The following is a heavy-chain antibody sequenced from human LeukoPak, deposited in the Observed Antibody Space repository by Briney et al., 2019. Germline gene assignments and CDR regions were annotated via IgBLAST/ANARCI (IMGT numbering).Heavy chain of an antibody. CDR1: GFTFSSYG. CDR3: AKLMVRGAY. Sequence: GSLRLSCAASGFTFSSYGMHWDRQAPGKGLEWVAFIRSDGSNKYYADSVKGRFTISRDNSKNTLYLQMNSLRAEDTAVYYCAKLMVRGAYWGQGTLVTVSS. V-gene: IGHV3-30*02. J-gene: IGHJ4*02. CDR2: IRSDGSNK. D-gene: IGHD3-10*01.